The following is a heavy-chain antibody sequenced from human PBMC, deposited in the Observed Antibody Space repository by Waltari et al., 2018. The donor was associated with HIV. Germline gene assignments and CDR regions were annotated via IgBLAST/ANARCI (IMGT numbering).Heavy chain of an antibody. CDR1: GGSISSGGYY. CDR2: IYYSGST. J-gene: IGHJ4*02. V-gene: IGHV4-31*03. Sequence: QVQLQESGPGLVKPSQTLSLTCTVSGGSISSGGYYWSWIRQQPGKGLEWIGYIYYSGSTYYNPSLKSRVTISVDTSKNQFSLKLSSVTAADTAVYYCARGFLGYYYDSSGYSYFDYWGQGTLVTVSS. D-gene: IGHD3-22*01. CDR3: ARGFLGYYYDSSGYSYFDY.